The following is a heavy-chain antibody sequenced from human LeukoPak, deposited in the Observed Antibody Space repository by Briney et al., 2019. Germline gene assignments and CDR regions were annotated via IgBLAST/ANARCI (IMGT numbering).Heavy chain of an antibody. CDR2: IYTSENT. CDR3: ARERSYCFDP. CDR1: GDSISSYY. Sequence: SETLSLTCTVSGDSISSYYWSWIRQPAGKGLEWIGRIYTSENTNYNPSLKSRVTMSVDRSKNQFSLKLSSVTAADTAVYYCARERSYCFDPWGQGMLVTVSS. J-gene: IGHJ5*02. D-gene: IGHD3-10*01. V-gene: IGHV4-4*07.